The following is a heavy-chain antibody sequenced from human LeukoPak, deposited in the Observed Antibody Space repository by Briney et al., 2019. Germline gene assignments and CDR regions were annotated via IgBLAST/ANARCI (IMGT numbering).Heavy chain of an antibody. Sequence: PGGSLRLSCAASGFTFSSYSMNWVRQAPGKGLEWVSSISSSSSYIYYADSVKGRFTISRDNAKNSLYLQMNSLRAEDTAVYYCARDGEVVVTAFYFVYRGQGTLVTVSS. D-gene: IGHD2-21*02. V-gene: IGHV3-21*01. CDR2: ISSSSSYI. J-gene: IGHJ4*02. CDR3: ARDGEVVVTAFYFVY. CDR1: GFTFSSYS.